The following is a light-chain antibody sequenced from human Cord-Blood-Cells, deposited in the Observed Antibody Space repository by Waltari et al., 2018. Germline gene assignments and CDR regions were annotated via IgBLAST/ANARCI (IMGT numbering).Light chain of an antibody. CDR1: QSVLYSSNNKNY. CDR3: QQYYSTPPT. J-gene: IGKJ1*01. V-gene: IGKV4-1*01. Sequence: DIVMLQSPYSLAVSPGERATVNCMSSQSVLYSSNNKNYLAWYQQKPGQPPKLLIYWASTRESGVPDRLSGSGSGTDFTLTISSLQAEDLAVYYCQQYYSTPPTFGQGTKVEIK. CDR2: WAS.